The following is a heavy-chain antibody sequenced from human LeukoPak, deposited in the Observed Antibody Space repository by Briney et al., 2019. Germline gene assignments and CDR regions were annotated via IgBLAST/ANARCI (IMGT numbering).Heavy chain of an antibody. V-gene: IGHV3-74*01. CDR3: ARDMDEDYSGNTLDY. J-gene: IGHJ4*02. Sequence: GGSLRLSCAASGFTFSNYWMRWVRQAPGKGLVWVARISHDGGATNHADSVKGRFTISRDNAKNTLYLQMNSLKVEDTAVYYCARDMDEDYSGNTLDYWGRGTPVTVSS. CDR2: ISHDGGAT. CDR1: GFTFSNYW. D-gene: IGHD4-11*01.